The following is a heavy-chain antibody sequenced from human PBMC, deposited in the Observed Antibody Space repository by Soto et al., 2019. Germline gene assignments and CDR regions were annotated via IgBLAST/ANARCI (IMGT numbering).Heavy chain of an antibody. CDR3: ARDNPDAKVGPNYYYYGMDV. CDR2: IYYSGST. V-gene: IGHV4-61*01. CDR1: GGSVSSGSYY. Sequence: QVQLQESGPGLVKPSETLSLTCTVSGGSVSSGSYYWSWIRQPPGKGLEWIGYIYYSGSTNYNPSLKSRVTISVDTSKNQCSLKLSSVTAADTAVYYYARDNPDAKVGPNYYYYGMDVWGQGTTVTVSS. D-gene: IGHD3-16*01. J-gene: IGHJ6*02.